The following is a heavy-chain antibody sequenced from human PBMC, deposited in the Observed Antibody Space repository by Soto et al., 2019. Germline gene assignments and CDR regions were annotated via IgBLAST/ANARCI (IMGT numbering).Heavy chain of an antibody. D-gene: IGHD3-16*01. J-gene: IGHJ3*02. V-gene: IGHV3-7*05. Sequence: GGSLRLSCAASGFTFSSAWMTWVRQAPGKGLEWVGNIKEDGTAKNYVDSVKGRFTISRDNAENSLWLQMNSLRAEDTAMYYCARDAAFNRFDIWGQGIMVTVSS. CDR3: ARDAAFNRFDI. CDR2: IKEDGTAK. CDR1: GFTFSSAW.